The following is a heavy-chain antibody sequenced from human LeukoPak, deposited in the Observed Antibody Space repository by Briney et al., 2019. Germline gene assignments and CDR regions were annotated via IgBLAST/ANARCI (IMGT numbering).Heavy chain of an antibody. J-gene: IGHJ4*02. V-gene: IGHV3-21*01. D-gene: IGHD6-13*01. CDR3: ARDTEEYSSSC. CDR1: GFTFSSYS. CDR2: ISSSSSYI. Sequence: GGSLRLSCAASGFTFSSYSMNWVRQAPGKGLEWVSSISSSSSYIYYADSVKGRFTISRDNAKNSLYLQMSSLRAEDTAVYYCARDTEEYSSSCWGQGTLVTVSS.